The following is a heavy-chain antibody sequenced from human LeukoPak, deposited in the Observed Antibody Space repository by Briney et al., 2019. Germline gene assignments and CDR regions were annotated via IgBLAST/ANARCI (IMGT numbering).Heavy chain of an antibody. CDR3: ARGLTH. Sequence: SETLSLTCSVYGGSFSGYYWRWIRQPPGKGLEWIGEINHSGNSNYNPSLKSRVTISVDTSKNQFSLKLNSVTAADTGVYYCARGLTHWGQGTLVAVSS. CDR1: GGSFSGYY. J-gene: IGHJ4*02. V-gene: IGHV4-34*01. CDR2: INHSGNS.